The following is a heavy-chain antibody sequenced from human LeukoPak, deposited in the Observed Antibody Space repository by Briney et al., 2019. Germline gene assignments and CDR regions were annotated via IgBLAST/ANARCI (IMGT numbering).Heavy chain of an antibody. CDR3: AKSGAYCGGDCYSILGSYWYFDL. Sequence: SETLSLTCTVSGGSISNSYYWGCIRQPPGKGLEWIGTFYYSGSTYYHPSLKSRVTISVNTSKNQFSLKLNSVTAADTAVYYCAKSGAYCGGDCYSILGSYWYFDLWGRGTLVTVSS. CDR2: FYYSGST. J-gene: IGHJ2*01. D-gene: IGHD2-21*02. CDR1: GGSISNSYY. V-gene: IGHV4-39*01.